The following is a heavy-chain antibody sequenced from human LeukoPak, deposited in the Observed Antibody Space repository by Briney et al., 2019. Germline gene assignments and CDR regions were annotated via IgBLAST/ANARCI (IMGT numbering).Heavy chain of an antibody. D-gene: IGHD4-23*01. CDR3: ASPYGGNSDDAFDV. CDR1: GGTFSSYA. J-gene: IGHJ3*01. V-gene: IGHV1-69*04. CDR2: IIPILGIA. Sequence: GASVKVSCKASGGTFSSYAISWVRQAPGQGLEWMGRIIPILGIANYAQKFQGRVTITADKSTSTAYMELSSLRSEDTAVYYCASPYGGNSDDAFDVWGQGTMVTVSS.